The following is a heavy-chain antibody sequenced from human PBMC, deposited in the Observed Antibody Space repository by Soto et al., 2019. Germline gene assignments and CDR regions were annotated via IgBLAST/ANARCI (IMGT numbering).Heavy chain of an antibody. CDR2: ISGSGGST. CDR1: GFTFSSYA. Sequence: RRLSCAASGFTFSSYAMSWVRQAPGKGLEWVSAISGSGGSTYYADSVKGRFTISRDNSKNTLYLQMNSLRAEDTAVYYCAKDQLHRPYYFDYWGQGTLVTVSS. V-gene: IGHV3-23*01. D-gene: IGHD2-2*01. CDR3: AKDQLHRPYYFDY. J-gene: IGHJ4*02.